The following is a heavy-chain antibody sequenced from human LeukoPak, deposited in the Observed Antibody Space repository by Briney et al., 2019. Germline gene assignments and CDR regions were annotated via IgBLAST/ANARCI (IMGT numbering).Heavy chain of an antibody. J-gene: IGHJ4*02. CDR2: ISSSSSYI. D-gene: IGHD2-2*01. CDR1: GFTFSSYS. CDR3: ARVAGHCSSTSCFFDY. Sequence: GGSLRLSCAASGFTFSSYSMNWVRQAPGKGLGWVSSISSSSSYIYYADSVKGRFTISRDNAKNSLYLQMNSLRAEDRAVYYCARVAGHCSSTSCFFDYWGQGTLVTVSS. V-gene: IGHV3-21*01.